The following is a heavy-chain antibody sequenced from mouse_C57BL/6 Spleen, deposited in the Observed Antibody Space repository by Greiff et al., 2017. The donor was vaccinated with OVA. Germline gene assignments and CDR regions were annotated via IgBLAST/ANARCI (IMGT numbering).Heavy chain of an antibody. CDR1: GFTFSDYG. V-gene: IGHV5-17*01. D-gene: IGHD1-1*01. CDR2: ISSGSSTI. Sequence: EVKVVESGGGLVKPGGSLKLSCAASGFTFSDYGMHWVRQAPEKGLEWVAYISSGSSTIYYADTVKGRFTISRANAKNTLFLQMDSLRSGDTAMDNCASYGSRHWYFDVWGTGTTVTVSS. J-gene: IGHJ1*03. CDR3: ASYGSRHWYFDV.